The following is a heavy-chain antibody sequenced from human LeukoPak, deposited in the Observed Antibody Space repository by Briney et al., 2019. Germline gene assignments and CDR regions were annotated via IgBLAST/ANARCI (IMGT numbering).Heavy chain of an antibody. CDR1: GFTFSSYG. V-gene: IGHV3-33*01. J-gene: IGHJ6*02. Sequence: GGSLRLPCAASGFTFSSYGMHWVRQAPGKGLEWVAVIWHDGSNKYYAASVKGRFTISRDNSKNTLYLQMNSLRDEDTAVYYCARERVTGTSYYYYYGMDVGGQGTTVTVSS. CDR3: ARERVTGTSYYYYYGMDV. D-gene: IGHD6-19*01. CDR2: IWHDGSNK.